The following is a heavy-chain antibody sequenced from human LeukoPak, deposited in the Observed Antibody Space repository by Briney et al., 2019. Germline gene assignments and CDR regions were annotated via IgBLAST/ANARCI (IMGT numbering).Heavy chain of an antibody. CDR2: INANSGGT. CDR1: GYSFTGYY. D-gene: IGHD2-15*01. Sequence: ASVTVSCKASGYSFTGYYMHWVRQAPGQGLEWMGWINANSGGTQYAQKFQGRFTMTRDTSISTAYMELTRLRSADTAVYYCARDGYCSGGTCPDLDYWGQGTLVTVSS. V-gene: IGHV1-2*02. J-gene: IGHJ4*02. CDR3: ARDGYCSGGTCPDLDY.